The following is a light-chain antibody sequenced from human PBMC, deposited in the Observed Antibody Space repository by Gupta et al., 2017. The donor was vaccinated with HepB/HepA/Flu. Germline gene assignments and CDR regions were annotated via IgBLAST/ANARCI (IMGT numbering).Light chain of an antibody. J-gene: IGKJ3*01. CDR3: QQYNSSLFT. CDR1: QSISSW. CDR2: KAS. V-gene: IGKV1-5*03. Sequence: LQMTQSPSTLSASVGDRVTITCRASQSISSWLAWYQQKPGKAPKLLIYKASSLESGVPSRFSGSGSGTEFTLTISSLQPDDFATYYCQQYNSSLFTFGPGTKVDIK.